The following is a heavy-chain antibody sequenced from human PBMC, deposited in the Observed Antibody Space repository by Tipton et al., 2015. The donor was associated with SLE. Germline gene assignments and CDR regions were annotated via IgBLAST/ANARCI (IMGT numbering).Heavy chain of an antibody. D-gene: IGHD3-10*01. V-gene: IGHV3-23*01. CDR2: ISGSGGST. J-gene: IGHJ5*02. CDR3: AKDRGYYGSGSYGA. Sequence: LSLTCAVYGGSFSGYYWSWIRQPPGKGLEWVSAISGSGGSTYYADSVKGRFTISRDNSKNTLYLQMNSLRAEDTAVYYCAKDRGYYGSGSYGAWGQGTLVTVSS. CDR1: GGSFSGYY.